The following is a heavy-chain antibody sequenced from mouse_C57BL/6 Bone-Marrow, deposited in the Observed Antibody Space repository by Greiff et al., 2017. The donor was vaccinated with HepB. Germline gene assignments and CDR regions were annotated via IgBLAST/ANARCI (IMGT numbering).Heavy chain of an antibody. Sequence: EVKLVESGGGLVKPGGSLKLSCAASGFTFSSYAMSWVRQTPEKRLEWVATISDGGSYTYYPDNVKGRVTISRDNAKNNLYLQMSHLKSEDTAMYYCARDPYDYWGQGTLVTVSA. D-gene: IGHD2-10*02. J-gene: IGHJ3*01. CDR2: ISDGGSYT. V-gene: IGHV5-4*01. CDR1: GFTFSSYA. CDR3: ARDPYDY.